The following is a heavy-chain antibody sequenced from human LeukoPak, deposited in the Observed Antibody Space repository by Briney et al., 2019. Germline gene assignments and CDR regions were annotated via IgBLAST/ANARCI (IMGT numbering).Heavy chain of an antibody. CDR1: GYTFTIYY. V-gene: IGHV1-46*01. CDR3: ARVSNTQGIDY. CDR2: INPSGGST. Sequence: GASVNVSCTASGYTFTIYYMHWVRQAPGQGLEWMGIINPSGGSTSYAQKFQGRVTMTRDTSASTVYMELSSLRSEDTAVYYCARVSNTQGIDYWGQGTLVTVSS. D-gene: IGHD2-8*01. J-gene: IGHJ4*02.